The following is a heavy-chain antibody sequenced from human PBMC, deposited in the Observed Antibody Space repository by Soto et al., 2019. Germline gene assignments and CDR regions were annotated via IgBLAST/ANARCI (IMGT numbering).Heavy chain of an antibody. J-gene: IGHJ6*02. CDR1: GFTFSSYA. D-gene: IGHD3-3*01. CDR2: ISGSGGST. Sequence: PGGSLRLSCAASGFTFSSYAMSWVRQAPGKGLEWVSAISGSGGSTYYADSVKGRFTISRDNSKNTLYLQMNSLRAEDTAVYYCAKDRNWVLEWLLNYYYYGMDVWGQGTTVTVSS. V-gene: IGHV3-23*01. CDR3: AKDRNWVLEWLLNYYYYGMDV.